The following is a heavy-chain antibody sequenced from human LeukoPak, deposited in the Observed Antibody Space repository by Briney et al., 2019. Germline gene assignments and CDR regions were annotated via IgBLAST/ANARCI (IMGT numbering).Heavy chain of an antibody. CDR3: AKDIRGGWTTGTQGYLDY. CDR1: GFTFITYW. J-gene: IGHJ4*02. CDR2: INWNSGSI. V-gene: IGHV3-9*01. D-gene: IGHD4-17*01. Sequence: PGGSLRLSCAASGFTFITYWMHWVRQAPGKGLEWVSGINWNSGSIDYADSVKGRFTISGGNAKNSLYLQMNSLRVEDTALYYCAKDIRGGWTTGTQGYLDYWGQGTLVTVSS.